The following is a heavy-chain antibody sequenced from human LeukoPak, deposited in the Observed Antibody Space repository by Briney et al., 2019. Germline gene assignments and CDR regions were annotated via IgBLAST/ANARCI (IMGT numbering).Heavy chain of an antibody. D-gene: IGHD1-26*01. Sequence: GGSLRLSCAASGFAFRSYGMSWVRQAPGKGLEWVSAISGNGVGTYYADSVKGRFTISRDLSKNTLYLQMNSLRAEDTALYYCARKYSGTNPFDYWGQGTLVTVSS. CDR2: ISGNGVGT. J-gene: IGHJ4*02. CDR3: ARKYSGTNPFDY. CDR1: GFAFRSYG. V-gene: IGHV3-23*01.